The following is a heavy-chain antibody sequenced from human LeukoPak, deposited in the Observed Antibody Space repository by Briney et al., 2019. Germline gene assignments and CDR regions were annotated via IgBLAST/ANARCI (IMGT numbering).Heavy chain of an antibody. CDR2: IYYSGST. CDR1: GGSISSGGYY. J-gene: IGHJ5*02. CDR3: ARAPSSTSLNWFDP. D-gene: IGHD2-2*01. V-gene: IGHV4-31*03. Sequence: SETLSLTCTVSGGSISSGGYYWSWIRQHPGKGLEWIGYIYYSGSTYYNPSLKSRVTISVDTSKNQFSLKLSSATAADTAVYYCARAPSSTSLNWFDPWGQGTLVTVSS.